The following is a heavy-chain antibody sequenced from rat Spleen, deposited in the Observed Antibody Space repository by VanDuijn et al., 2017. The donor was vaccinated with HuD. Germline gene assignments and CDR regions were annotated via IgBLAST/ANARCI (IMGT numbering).Heavy chain of an antibody. CDR3: ARHSPIIRGTRYFDY. CDR2: ISYDGGSS. V-gene: IGHV5-7*01. Sequence: EVQLVESGGGLVQPGRSLKLSCAASGFTFSDYYMDWVRQAPTKGLEWVASISYDGGSSYYRESVKGRFTISRDNAKSTLYLQMDSLRSEDTATYYCARHSPIIRGTRYFDYWGQGVMVTVSS. D-gene: IGHD4-3*01. CDR1: GFTFSDYY. J-gene: IGHJ2*01.